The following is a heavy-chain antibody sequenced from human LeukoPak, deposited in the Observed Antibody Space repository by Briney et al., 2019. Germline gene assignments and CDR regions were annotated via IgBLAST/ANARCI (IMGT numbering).Heavy chain of an antibody. V-gene: IGHV3-21*01. CDR1: GFTSSSYS. CDR3: AGAEYSSSWGAFDY. Sequence: NTGGSLRLSCAASGFTSSSYSMYWVRQAPGKGLEWVSSISSSSSYIYYADSVKGRFTISRDNAKNSLYLQMNSLRAEDTAVYYCAGAEYSSSWGAFDYWGQGTLVTVSS. D-gene: IGHD6-13*01. CDR2: ISSSSSYI. J-gene: IGHJ4*02.